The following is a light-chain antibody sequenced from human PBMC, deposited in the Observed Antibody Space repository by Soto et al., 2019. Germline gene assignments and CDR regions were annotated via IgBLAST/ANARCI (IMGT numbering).Light chain of an antibody. CDR1: QTVSSNY. V-gene: IGKV3-20*01. CDR3: QQYGNQPQT. J-gene: IGKJ1*01. CDR2: GAS. Sequence: TVLTQSPGTLSLSPGEGATLSCMASQTVSSNYVAWYQMKPGQAPRLLIYGASTRATGIPDRFSGGGSGTDFTLTITSLEPEDLAEYICQQYGNQPQTFGQGTKVEIK.